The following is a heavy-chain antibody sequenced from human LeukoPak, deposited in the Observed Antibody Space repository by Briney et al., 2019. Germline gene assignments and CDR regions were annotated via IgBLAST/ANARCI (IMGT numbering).Heavy chain of an antibody. CDR2: ISSSSSYI. V-gene: IGHV3-21*01. D-gene: IGHD6-13*01. CDR1: GFTFSSYN. Sequence: GGSLRLSCAASGFTFSSYNMNWVRQAPGKGLEWVSSISSSSSYIYYADSVKGRFTISRGNAKNSLYLQMNSLRAEDTAVYYCARGGYSSSRAFDYWGQGTLVTVSS. CDR3: ARGGYSSSRAFDY. J-gene: IGHJ4*02.